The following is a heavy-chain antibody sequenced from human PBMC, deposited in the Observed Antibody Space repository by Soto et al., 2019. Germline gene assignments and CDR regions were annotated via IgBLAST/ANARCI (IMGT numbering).Heavy chain of an antibody. CDR1: GFTFSSYA. V-gene: IGHV3-23*01. D-gene: IGHD2-15*01. Sequence: EVQLLESGGGLVQPGGSPRLSCAASGFTFSSYAMSWVRQAPGKGLEWVSAISGSGGSTYYADSVKGRFTISRDNSKNTLYLQMNSLRAEDTAVYYCTKGVVVVVAARGGWFDPWGQGTLVTVSS. CDR3: TKGVVVVVAARGGWFDP. CDR2: ISGSGGST. J-gene: IGHJ5*02.